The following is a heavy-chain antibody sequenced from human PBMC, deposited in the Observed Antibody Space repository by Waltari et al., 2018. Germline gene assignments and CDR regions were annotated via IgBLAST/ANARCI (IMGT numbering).Heavy chain of an antibody. CDR1: GGSIISYF. V-gene: IGHV4-59*01. Sequence: QVQLQESGPGLGKTSETLSLTCTVSGGSIISYFWGWILPPPGKGLEWIGYIYCSGSTNYDPSLKSRVTISVDTSKNQFSLKLSSVTAADTAVYYCARDQGIAAAGAYYYYYYMDVWGKGTTVTVSS. D-gene: IGHD6-13*01. CDR3: ARDQGIAAAGAYYYYYYMDV. J-gene: IGHJ6*03. CDR2: IYCSGST.